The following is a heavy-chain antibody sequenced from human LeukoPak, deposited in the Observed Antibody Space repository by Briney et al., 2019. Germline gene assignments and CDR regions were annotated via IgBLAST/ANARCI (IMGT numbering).Heavy chain of an antibody. D-gene: IGHD4-11*01. J-gene: IGHJ4*02. CDR3: AKDGAPLYSPRSAYFFDY. V-gene: IGHV3-23*01. CDR1: GFTFSSYA. Sequence: GGSLRLSCAASGFTFSSYAMSWVRQAPGKGLEWVSAISGSGGSTYCADSVKGRFTSSRDNSKNTLYLQMNSLRAEDTAVYYCAKDGAPLYSPRSAYFFDYWGQGTLVTVSS. CDR2: ISGSGGST.